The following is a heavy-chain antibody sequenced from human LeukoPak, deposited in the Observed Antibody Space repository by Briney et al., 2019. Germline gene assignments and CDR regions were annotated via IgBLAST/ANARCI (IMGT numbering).Heavy chain of an antibody. J-gene: IGHJ1*01. CDR2: INPNSGGT. Sequence: GASVKVSCKASGHTFTGYYMHWVRQAPGQGLEWMGRINPNSGGTNYAQKFQGRVTMTRDTSISTAYMELSRLRSDDTAVYYCARVGYYDSSGYLQHWGQGTLVTVSS. V-gene: IGHV1-2*06. D-gene: IGHD3-22*01. CDR3: ARVGYYDSSGYLQH. CDR1: GHTFTGYY.